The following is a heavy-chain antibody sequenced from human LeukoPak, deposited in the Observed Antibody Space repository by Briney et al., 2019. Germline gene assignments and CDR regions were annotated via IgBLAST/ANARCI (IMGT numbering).Heavy chain of an antibody. CDR2: IWYDGSNK. V-gene: IGHV3-33*01. J-gene: IGHJ3*02. CDR1: GFTFSSYG. Sequence: PGRSLSLSCAASGFTFSSYGMHWVRQAPGKGLEWVAVIWYDGSNKYYADSVKGRFTISRDNSKNTLYLQMNSLRAEDTAVYYCARKYGSGSHAFDIWGQGTMVTVSS. CDR3: ARKYGSGSHAFDI. D-gene: IGHD3-10*01.